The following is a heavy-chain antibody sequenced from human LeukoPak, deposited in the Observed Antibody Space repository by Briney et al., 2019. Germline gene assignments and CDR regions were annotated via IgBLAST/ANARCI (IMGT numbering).Heavy chain of an antibody. CDR2: FKTNYNQV. CDR1: GFTFSDYA. Sequence: GGSLRLSCVASGFTFSDYAMNWVRQAPGKGLEWVSTFKTNYNQVYYAESVRGRFTISTDNSKNTAYLQMNSLRAEDTAIYYCAKDEYIAVVPAAIDYWGQGTLVTVSS. J-gene: IGHJ4*02. D-gene: IGHD2-2*01. V-gene: IGHV3-23*05. CDR3: AKDEYIAVVPAAIDY.